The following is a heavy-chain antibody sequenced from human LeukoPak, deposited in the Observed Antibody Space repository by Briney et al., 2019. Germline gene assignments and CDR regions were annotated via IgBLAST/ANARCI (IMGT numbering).Heavy chain of an antibody. Sequence: SETLSLPCGVYGGSFSDHYWKWIRQPPGKGLEWIGEINHSGSTNYNPSLKSRVIMSVDTPKNQFSLKLSSVTAADTAVYYCARSGYTRRFIDYWGQGTLLTVSS. CDR1: GGSFSDHY. CDR3: ARSGYTRRFIDY. V-gene: IGHV4-34*01. D-gene: IGHD5-24*01. CDR2: INHSGST. J-gene: IGHJ4*02.